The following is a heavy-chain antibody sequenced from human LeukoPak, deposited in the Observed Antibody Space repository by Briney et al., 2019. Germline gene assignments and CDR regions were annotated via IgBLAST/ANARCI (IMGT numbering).Heavy chain of an antibody. CDR3: TRDHDFWSGPFDV. J-gene: IGHJ6*04. CDR1: GFTFGDYS. D-gene: IGHD3-3*01. CDR2: IRRKGYGGTT. Sequence: GGSLRLSCTASGFTFGDYSLSWVRQAPEKGLEWVGFIRRKGYGGTTEYAPSVKGRFIISRDHSKSTAYLQMNSLKTEDTAVYYCTRDHDFWSGPFDVWGKGTTVTVSS. V-gene: IGHV3-49*04.